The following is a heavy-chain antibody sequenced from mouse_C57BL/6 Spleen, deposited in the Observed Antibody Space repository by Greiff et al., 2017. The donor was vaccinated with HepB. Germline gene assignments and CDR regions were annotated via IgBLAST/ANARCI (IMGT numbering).Heavy chain of an antibody. Sequence: QVQLKESGAELVKPGASVKLSCKASGYTFTSYWMHWVKQRPGRGLEWIGRIDPNSGGTKYNEKFKSKATLTVDKPSSTAYMQLSSLTSEDSAVYYCAREEIYYYGSSLYYYAMDYWGQGTSVTVSS. CDR3: AREEIYYYGSSLYYYAMDY. CDR2: IDPNSGGT. V-gene: IGHV1-72*01. CDR1: GYTFTSYW. J-gene: IGHJ4*01. D-gene: IGHD1-1*01.